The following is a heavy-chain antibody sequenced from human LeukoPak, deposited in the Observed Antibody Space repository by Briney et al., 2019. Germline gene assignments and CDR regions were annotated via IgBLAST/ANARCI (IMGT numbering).Heavy chain of an antibody. CDR3: AKSPAGRVWFGELDY. J-gene: IGHJ4*02. V-gene: IGHV3-53*01. CDR1: GFTVSSNS. Sequence: GGSLRLSCTVSGFTVSSNSWSWVRQAPGKGLEWVSFIYSGGNTHYSDSVKGRFTISRDNSKNTLYLQMNSLRAEDTAVYYCAKSPAGRVWFGELDYRGQGTLVTVSS. D-gene: IGHD3-10*01. CDR2: IYSGGNT.